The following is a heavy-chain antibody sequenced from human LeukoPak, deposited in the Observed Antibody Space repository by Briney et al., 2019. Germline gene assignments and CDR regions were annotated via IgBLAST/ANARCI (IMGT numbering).Heavy chain of an antibody. CDR3: ARDPSVVVVTAPAYYFDY. V-gene: IGHV1-69*13. CDR1: GGTFSSYA. D-gene: IGHD2-21*02. CDR2: IIPMFATP. Sequence: SVKVSCKASGGTFSSYAISWVRQAPGQGLEWMGGIIPMFATPNYAQKFQGRVTITADESTTTAYMELTSLRSEDTAMYYCARDPSVVVVTAPAYYFDYWGQGTLVTVSS. J-gene: IGHJ4*02.